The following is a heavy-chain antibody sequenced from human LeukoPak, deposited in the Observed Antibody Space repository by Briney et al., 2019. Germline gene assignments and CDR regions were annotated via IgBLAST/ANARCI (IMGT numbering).Heavy chain of an antibody. CDR1: GYTFTGYY. D-gene: IGHD4-17*01. Sequence: ASVKVSCKASGYTFTGYYMHWVRQAPGQGLEWMGWINPNSGGTNYAQKFQGRVTMTRDTSNSTAYMELSRLRSDDTAVYYCASLHYGPTPDWFDPWGQGTLVTVSS. CDR3: ASLHYGPTPDWFDP. V-gene: IGHV1-2*02. CDR2: INPNSGGT. J-gene: IGHJ5*02.